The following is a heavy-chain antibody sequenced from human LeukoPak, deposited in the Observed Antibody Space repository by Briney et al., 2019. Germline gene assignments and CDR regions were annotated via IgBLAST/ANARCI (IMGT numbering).Heavy chain of an antibody. CDR1: GFTFSDYY. D-gene: IGHD3-22*01. Sequence: GGSLRLSCAASGFTFSDYYMSRIRQAPGKGLEWVSYISSSGSTIYYADSVKGRFTISRDNAKNSLYLQMNSLRAEDTAVYYCASGLLDSSGYFLNYWGQGTLVTVSS. J-gene: IGHJ4*02. CDR3: ASGLLDSSGYFLNY. V-gene: IGHV3-11*01. CDR2: ISSSGSTI.